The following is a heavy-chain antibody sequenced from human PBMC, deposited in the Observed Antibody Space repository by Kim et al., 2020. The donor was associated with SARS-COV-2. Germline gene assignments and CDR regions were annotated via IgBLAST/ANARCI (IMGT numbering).Heavy chain of an antibody. V-gene: IGHV4-30-2*01. CDR3: ARGKVTKKPYYFDY. CDR2: IYHSGST. CDR1: GGSISSGGYS. J-gene: IGHJ4*02. Sequence: SETLSLTCAVSGGSISSGGYSWSWIRQPPGKGLEWIGYIYHSGSTYYNPSLKSRVTISVDRSKNQFSLKLSSVTAADTAVYYCARGKVTKKPYYFDYWGQGTLVTVSS. D-gene: IGHD4-17*01.